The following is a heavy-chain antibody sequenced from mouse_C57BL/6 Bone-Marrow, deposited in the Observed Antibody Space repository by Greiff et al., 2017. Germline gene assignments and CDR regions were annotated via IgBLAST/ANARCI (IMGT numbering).Heavy chain of an antibody. Sequence: QFQLQQPGAELVKPGASVKLSCKASGYTFTSYWMQWVKQRPGQGLEWIGEIDPSDSYTNYNQKFKGKATLTVDTSSSPAYMQLSSLTSEDAAVYYCARGGYYYFDYWGQGTTLTVSS. D-gene: IGHD2-3*01. V-gene: IGHV1-50*01. CDR2: IDPSDSYT. CDR3: ARGGYYYFDY. J-gene: IGHJ2*01. CDR1: GYTFTSYW.